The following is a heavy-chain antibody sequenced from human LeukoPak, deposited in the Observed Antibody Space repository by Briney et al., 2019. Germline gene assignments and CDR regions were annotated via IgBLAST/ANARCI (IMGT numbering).Heavy chain of an antibody. V-gene: IGHV3-23*01. Sequence: GGSLRLSCAASGFTFSNYAMSWVRQAPGKGLEWVSSINFRGGTTYYADSVKGRFTISRDNSKNTLYLQMNSLRAEDAAVYYCAKGEQGVDYWGQGTPVTVSS. CDR3: AKGEQGVDY. CDR2: INFRGGTT. D-gene: IGHD1/OR15-1a*01. CDR1: GFTFSNYA. J-gene: IGHJ4*02.